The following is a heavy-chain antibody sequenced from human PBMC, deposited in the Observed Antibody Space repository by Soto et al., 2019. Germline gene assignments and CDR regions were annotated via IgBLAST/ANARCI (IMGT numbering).Heavy chain of an antibody. CDR1: GGTFRSFA. CDR2: IIPLFGTA. J-gene: IGHJ4*02. D-gene: IGHD3-16*01. Sequence: SVKVSCKASGGTFRSFAFSWVRQAPGDGLEWVGGIIPLFGTANYAQKFQGRVTITADESTSTAYMELSSLKSEDTAVYFCAKDTDHAYDFWGQGTLVTVSS. V-gene: IGHV1-69*13. CDR3: AKDTDHAYDF.